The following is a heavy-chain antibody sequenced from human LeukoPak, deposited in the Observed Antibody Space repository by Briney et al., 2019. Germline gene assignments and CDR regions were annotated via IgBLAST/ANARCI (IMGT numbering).Heavy chain of an antibody. CDR1: RFTFSSYA. Sequence: GGSLRLSCAASRFTFSSYAMSWVRQAPGKGLEWVSAISGSGGSTYYADSVKGRFTISRDNSKNTLYLQMNSLRAEDTAVYYCARDYVWGSDRYTDYWGQGTLVTVSS. D-gene: IGHD3-16*02. CDR3: ARDYVWGSDRYTDY. CDR2: ISGSGGST. J-gene: IGHJ4*02. V-gene: IGHV3-23*01.